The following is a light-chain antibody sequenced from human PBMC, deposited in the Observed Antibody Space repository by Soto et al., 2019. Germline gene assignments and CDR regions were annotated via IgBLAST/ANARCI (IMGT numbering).Light chain of an antibody. CDR3: QQYETYSGT. J-gene: IGKJ3*01. CDR1: QIINTW. CDR2: RAS. V-gene: IGKV1-5*03. Sequence: DIQMTQSPSTLSASVGDRVTITCRASQIINTWLAWYQQKPGKAPKLLIYRASNLVSGLPSRFSGSGSGTEFTLTISSLQPDDFSIYYYQQYETYSGTFGPGTKVDL.